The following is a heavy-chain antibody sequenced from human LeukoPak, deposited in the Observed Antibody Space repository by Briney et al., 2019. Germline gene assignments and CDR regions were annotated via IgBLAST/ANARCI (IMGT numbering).Heavy chain of an antibody. CDR1: GFTFSSYE. D-gene: IGHD3-16*01. CDR2: ISSSGSTI. CDR3: ARDWVHDAFDI. J-gene: IGHJ3*02. V-gene: IGHV3-48*03. Sequence: GGSLRLSCAASGFTFSSYEMNWVRQAPGKGLEWVSYISSSGSTIYYADSVKGRFTISRDNAKNSLYLQMNSLRAGDTAVYYCARDWVHDAFDIWGQGTMVTVSS.